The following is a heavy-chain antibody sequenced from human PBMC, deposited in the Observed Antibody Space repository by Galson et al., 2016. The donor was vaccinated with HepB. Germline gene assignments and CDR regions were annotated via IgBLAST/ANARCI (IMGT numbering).Heavy chain of an antibody. Sequence: SLRLSCAASGFTFSLYGMHWVRQAPGKGLEWVAVIWSDGINKYYVDSVKGRFTISRDNPRGTLYLQINSLRAEDTAVYYCARDRFPRSNIVLLPVKNPLTYWGRGTLVTVSS. V-gene: IGHV3-33*01. J-gene: IGHJ4*02. D-gene: IGHD2/OR15-2a*01. CDR2: IWSDGINK. CDR3: ARDRFPRSNIVLLPVKNPLTY. CDR1: GFTFSLYG.